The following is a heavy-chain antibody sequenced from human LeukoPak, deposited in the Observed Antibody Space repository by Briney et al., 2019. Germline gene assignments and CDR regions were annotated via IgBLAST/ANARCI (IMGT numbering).Heavy chain of an antibody. Sequence: GGSLRLPCTVSGFMFSTYGMHWVRQAPGKGLEWVAVIWYDGSNKYHADSVKGRFTISRDNSKNILYLQMNSLRVEDTALYYCAGDLYDGVAHDWGQGTLVTVSS. CDR2: IWYDGSNK. J-gene: IGHJ4*02. CDR3: AGDLYDGVAHD. D-gene: IGHD5/OR15-5a*01. V-gene: IGHV3-33*01. CDR1: GFMFSTYG.